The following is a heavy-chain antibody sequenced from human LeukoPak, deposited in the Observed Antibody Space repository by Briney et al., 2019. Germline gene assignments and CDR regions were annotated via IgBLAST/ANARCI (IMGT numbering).Heavy chain of an antibody. Sequence: GGSLRLSCAASGFTFSSYGMHWVRQAPGKGLEWVAFIRYDGSNKYYADSVKGRFTISRDNSKNTLYLQMNSLRAEDTAVYYCARAKSSGSYYVFDYWGQGTLVTVSS. CDR1: GFTFSSYG. D-gene: IGHD3-10*01. CDR2: IRYDGSNK. CDR3: ARAKSSGSYYVFDY. V-gene: IGHV3-30*02. J-gene: IGHJ4*02.